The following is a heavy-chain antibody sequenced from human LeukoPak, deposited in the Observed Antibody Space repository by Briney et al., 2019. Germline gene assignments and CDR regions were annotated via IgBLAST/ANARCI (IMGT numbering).Heavy chain of an antibody. CDR2: IRYDGSNK. J-gene: IGHJ4*02. CDR3: AKAIHSSSSGVVDY. Sequence: GGSLRLSCAASGFTFSNYAMHWVRQAPGKGLERVTFIRYDGSNKYYAESVKGRFTISRDNSKNTLYLQMSSLRAEDTAVYYCAKAIHSSSSGVVDYWGQGTLVTVSS. D-gene: IGHD6-6*01. CDR1: GFTFSNYA. V-gene: IGHV3-30*02.